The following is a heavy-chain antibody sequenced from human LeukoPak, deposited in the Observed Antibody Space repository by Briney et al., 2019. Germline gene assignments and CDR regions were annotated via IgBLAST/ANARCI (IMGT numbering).Heavy chain of an antibody. V-gene: IGHV4-39*01. J-gene: IGHJ6*02. CDR2: IYYSGST. D-gene: IGHD2-2*01. CDR1: GGSISSSSYY. CDR3: ASPIVVVPAAIPSVYGMDV. Sequence: SEPLSLTCTVSGGSISSSSYYWGWIRQPPGKGLEWIGCIYYSGSTYYNPSLKSRVTISVDTSKNQFSLRLSSVTAADTAVYYCASPIVVVPAAIPSVYGMDVWGQGTTVTVSS.